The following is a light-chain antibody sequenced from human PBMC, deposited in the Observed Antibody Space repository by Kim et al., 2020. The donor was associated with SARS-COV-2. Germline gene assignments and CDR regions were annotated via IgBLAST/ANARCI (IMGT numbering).Light chain of an antibody. Sequence: QADSISCRSSQSLLYSDGKSYLHWFHQRPGQSPRRLLYRVSNRDSGVPDRISGSGSGTDFTLKISRVEAEDVGIYYCMQGSHLYSFGQGTKLEI. CDR1: QSLLYSDGKSY. J-gene: IGKJ2*03. CDR3: MQGSHLYS. V-gene: IGKV2-30*01. CDR2: RVS.